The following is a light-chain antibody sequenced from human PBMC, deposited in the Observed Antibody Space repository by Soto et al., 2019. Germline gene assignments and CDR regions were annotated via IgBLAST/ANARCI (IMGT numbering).Light chain of an antibody. Sequence: QSLLAQPASVSVSPGQSITISCTGSNTDIGNYKIVSWYQQHPGKAPKLIIYEVTKRPSGVSNRFSGSKSGNTASLTISGLQAEEEADHHCCSYAGSDVFVFGSGTKVTVL. CDR1: NTDIGNYKI. J-gene: IGLJ1*01. CDR3: CSYAGSDVFV. CDR2: EVT. V-gene: IGLV2-23*02.